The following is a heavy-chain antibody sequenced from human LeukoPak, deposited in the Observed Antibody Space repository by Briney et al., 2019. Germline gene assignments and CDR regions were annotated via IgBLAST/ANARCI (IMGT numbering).Heavy chain of an antibody. CDR2: IIPIFGTA. CDR3: ARAPLGYCSSTTCYAGIRQYFDY. D-gene: IGHD2-2*01. CDR1: GGTFSSYT. Sequence: ASVKVSCKASGGTFSSYTIGWVRQAPGQGLEWMGGIIPIFGTANYAQKFPGRVTITADESTSTAYMELSSLRSEDTAVYYCARAPLGYCSSTTCYAGIRQYFDYWGQGTLVTVSS. J-gene: IGHJ4*02. V-gene: IGHV1-69*13.